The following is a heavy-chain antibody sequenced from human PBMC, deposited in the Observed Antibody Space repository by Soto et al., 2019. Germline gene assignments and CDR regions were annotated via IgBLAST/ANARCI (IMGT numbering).Heavy chain of an antibody. CDR3: ASVTFGGIVLAH. CDR2: IYFNGNT. D-gene: IGHD3-16*01. J-gene: IGHJ4*02. V-gene: IGHV4-59*01. Sequence: ASETLSLTCTVSAASFSKYYWTWIRQPPGKGLEWIGYIYFNGNTKYNPSLEGRLTISIDTFKKEFSLKLTSVTAADAAVYYCASVTFGGIVLAHWGQGTLVTVSS. CDR1: AASFSKYY.